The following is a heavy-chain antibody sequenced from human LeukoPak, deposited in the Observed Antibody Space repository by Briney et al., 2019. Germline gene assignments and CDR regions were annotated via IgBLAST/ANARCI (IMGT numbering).Heavy chain of an antibody. J-gene: IGHJ4*02. CDR1: GGSIRSHY. V-gene: IGHV4-59*11. D-gene: IGHD3-22*01. Sequence: KPSETLSLTCTVSGGSIRSHYWSWLRQPPGKGLEWIGYIYYSGSTNYNPSLKSRVTISVDTSKNQFSLRLSSVTAADTAVYYCARDRGDYDSSGYYGYFDYWGQGALVTVSS. CDR3: ARDRGDYDSSGYYGYFDY. CDR2: IYYSGST.